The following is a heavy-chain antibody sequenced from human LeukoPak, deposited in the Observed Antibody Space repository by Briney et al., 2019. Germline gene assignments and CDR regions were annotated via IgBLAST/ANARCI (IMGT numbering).Heavy chain of an antibody. J-gene: IGHJ4*02. D-gene: IGHD4-23*01. CDR3: AAGGGNQFDY. Sequence: PGGSLRLSCAASGFTFSRSAMSWVRQAPGKGLEWVSTIGHSGDTTYYADSVKGRFTISRDNSKNTVDLQMSSLRVEDTALYYCAAGGGNQFDYWGQGTLVTVSS. CDR2: IGHSGDTT. CDR1: GFTFSRSA. V-gene: IGHV3-23*01.